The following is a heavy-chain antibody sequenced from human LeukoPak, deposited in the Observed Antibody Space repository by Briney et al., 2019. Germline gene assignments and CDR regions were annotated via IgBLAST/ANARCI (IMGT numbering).Heavy chain of an antibody. J-gene: IGHJ4*02. CDR2: IPSGGGT. CDR1: GFTFSTYG. CDR3: ARGNYYDSSGFTKSRAFDY. Sequence: GGSLRLSCAASGFTFSTYGMSWVRQAPGKGLQWVSTIPSGGGTYYADSVKGRFTISRDNAKNTLYLQMNSLRAEDTAVYYCARGNYYDSSGFTKSRAFDYWGQGTLVTVSS. V-gene: IGHV3-23*01. D-gene: IGHD3-22*01.